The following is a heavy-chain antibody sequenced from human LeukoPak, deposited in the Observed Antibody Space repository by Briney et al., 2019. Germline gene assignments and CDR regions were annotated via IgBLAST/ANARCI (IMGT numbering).Heavy chain of an antibody. D-gene: IGHD3-10*01. Sequence: HPGGSLRLSCAASGFTFSSYAMHWVRQAPGKGLEWVAVISYDGSNKYYADSVKGRFTISRDNAKNSLYLQMNSLRAEDTALYYCAKDSDGSGSYFDYWGQGTLVTVSS. CDR3: AKDSDGSGSYFDY. CDR2: ISYDGSNK. CDR1: GFTFSSYA. J-gene: IGHJ4*02. V-gene: IGHV3-30*04.